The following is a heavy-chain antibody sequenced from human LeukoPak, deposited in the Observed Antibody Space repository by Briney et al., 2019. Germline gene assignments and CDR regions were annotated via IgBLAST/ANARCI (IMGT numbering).Heavy chain of an antibody. J-gene: IGHJ3*02. V-gene: IGHV3-53*01. D-gene: IGHD2-15*01. CDR1: GFSVSDNY. Sequence: PGGSLRLSCAASGFSVSDNYMHWVRQAPGKGLEWVSAFYSDGRTYYADSVRGRFSISRDGSKNTLYLQMNNLRVEDTALYYCAGDCSGGACDSAADAFAMWGPGTMVTVSS. CDR2: FYSDGRT. CDR3: AGDCSGGACDSAADAFAM.